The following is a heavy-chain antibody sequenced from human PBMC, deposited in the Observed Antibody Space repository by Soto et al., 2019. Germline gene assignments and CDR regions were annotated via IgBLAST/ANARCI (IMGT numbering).Heavy chain of an antibody. CDR1: GGSFSGYY. CDR3: ARGGYSGYDWTYYYFYMDV. Sequence: SETLSLTCAVYGGSFSGYYWSWIRQPPGKGMEWIGEINHSGSTNYNPSLKSRVTISVDTSKNQFSLKLSSVTAADTAVYYCARGGYSGYDWTYYYFYMDVWGKGTTVTVS. CDR2: INHSGST. J-gene: IGHJ6*03. V-gene: IGHV4-34*01. D-gene: IGHD5-12*01.